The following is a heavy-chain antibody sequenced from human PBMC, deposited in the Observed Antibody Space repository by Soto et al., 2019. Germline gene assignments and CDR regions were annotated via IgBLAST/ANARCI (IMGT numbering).Heavy chain of an antibody. D-gene: IGHD3-16*01. Sequence: EVKLVESGGDLVQPGGSLRLSCAASGFTFSNYWMHWVRQAPGKGLMWVSRINPDGSRTTYADSVKGRFAISRDNAKNTVYLQMHSLRAEDAAVYYCARVKLGSYDWFDPWGQGTLVTVSS. CDR3: ARVKLGSYDWFDP. CDR2: INPDGSRT. J-gene: IGHJ5*02. V-gene: IGHV3-74*01. CDR1: GFTFSNYW.